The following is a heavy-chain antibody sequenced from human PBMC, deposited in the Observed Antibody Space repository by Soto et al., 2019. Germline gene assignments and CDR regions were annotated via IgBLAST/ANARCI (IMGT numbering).Heavy chain of an antibody. Sequence: SETLSLTFAGYGGSFSGYYWSWIRQPPGKGLEWIGEINHSGSTNYNPSLKSRVTISVDTSKNQFSLKLSSVTAADTAVYYCARGGGRGYSGYVIGVYYYYGMDVWGQGTTVTVSS. CDR1: GGSFSGYY. CDR2: INHSGST. D-gene: IGHD5-12*01. J-gene: IGHJ6*02. V-gene: IGHV4-34*01. CDR3: ARGGGRGYSGYVIGVYYYYGMDV.